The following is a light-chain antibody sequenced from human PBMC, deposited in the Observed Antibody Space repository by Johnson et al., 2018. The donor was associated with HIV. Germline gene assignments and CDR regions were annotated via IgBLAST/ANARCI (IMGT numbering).Light chain of an antibody. CDR3: GTWDTSLSAVYV. V-gene: IGLV1-51*02. J-gene: IGLJ1*01. CDR1: SSNIGNNY. Sequence: QSVLTQPPSVSAAPGQKVTISCSGSSSNIGNNYVSWYQVLPGTAPKLLIYENNKRPSGIPDRFSGSKSGTSATLGITGLPTGDEADYYCGTWDTSLSAVYVFGTGTKVTVL. CDR2: ENN.